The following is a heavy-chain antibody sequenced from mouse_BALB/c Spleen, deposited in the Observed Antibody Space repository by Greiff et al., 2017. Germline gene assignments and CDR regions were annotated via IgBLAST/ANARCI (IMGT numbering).Heavy chain of an antibody. V-gene: IGHV1-69*02. J-gene: IGHJ2*01. Sequence: QVQLQQPGAELVRPGASVKLSCKAFGYTFTSYWINWVKQRPGQGLEWIGNIYPSDSYTNYNQKFKDKATLTVDKSSSTAYMQLSSPTSEDSAVYYCTRCDLTGTGYYFDYWGQGTTLTVSS. D-gene: IGHD4-1*01. CDR2: IYPSDSYT. CDR3: TRCDLTGTGYYFDY. CDR1: GYTFTSYW.